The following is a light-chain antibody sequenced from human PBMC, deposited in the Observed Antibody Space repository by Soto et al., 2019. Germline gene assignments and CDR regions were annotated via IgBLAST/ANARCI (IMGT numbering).Light chain of an antibody. V-gene: IGKV4-1*01. CDR1: QSVLFSSNNKDF. J-gene: IGKJ4*01. CDR2: WAS. CDR3: HQYISPPLT. Sequence: DIVLTQSPDSLAVSLGERATINCKSSQSVLFSSNNKDFLAWYQQKPGQSPRLLIYWASTRESGVPDRFSGSGSGTDFSLTISSLQPEDVAVSYCHQYISPPLTFGGGTKVEIK.